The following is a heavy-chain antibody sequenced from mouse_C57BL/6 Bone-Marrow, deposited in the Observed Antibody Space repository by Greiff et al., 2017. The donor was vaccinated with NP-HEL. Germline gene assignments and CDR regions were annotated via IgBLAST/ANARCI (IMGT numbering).Heavy chain of an antibody. Sequence: VQLQQSGPGLVQPSQSLSITCKVSGFSLTSYGVHWVRQSPGKGLEWLGVIWSGGSTDYNAAFISRLSISKDNSKSQVFFKMNSLQADDTAIYYCARSFPFAYWGQGTLVTVSA. CDR3: ARSFPFAY. J-gene: IGHJ3*01. V-gene: IGHV2-2*01. CDR1: GFSLTSYG. CDR2: IWSGGST.